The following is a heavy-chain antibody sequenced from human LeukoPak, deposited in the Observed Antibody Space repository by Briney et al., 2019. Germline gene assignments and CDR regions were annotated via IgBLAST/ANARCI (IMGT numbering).Heavy chain of an antibody. D-gene: IGHD3-10*02. CDR1: GLIFSSYG. Sequence: SGGSLRLSCAVSGLIFSSYGMHWVRQAPGKGLEWVSYISSSGSTIYYADSVKGRFTISRDNAKNSLYLQMNSLRAEDTAVYYCAELGITMIGGVWGKGTTVTISS. J-gene: IGHJ6*04. CDR2: ISSSGSTI. V-gene: IGHV3-48*04. CDR3: AELGITMIGGV.